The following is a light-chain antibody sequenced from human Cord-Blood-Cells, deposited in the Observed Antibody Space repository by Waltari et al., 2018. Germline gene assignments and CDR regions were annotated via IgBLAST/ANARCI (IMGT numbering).Light chain of an antibody. CDR3: SSYTSSSTLV. CDR1: SSDVGGYNY. Sequence: QSALTQPASVSGSPGQSITISCTGTSSDVGGYNYVSWYQQHPGKAPKLMIYDVSNRPSGVSNRFSGSKSGHTAPLTISGLQAEDEADYYCSSYTSSSTLVFGGGTKLTVL. J-gene: IGLJ3*02. CDR2: DVS. V-gene: IGLV2-14*03.